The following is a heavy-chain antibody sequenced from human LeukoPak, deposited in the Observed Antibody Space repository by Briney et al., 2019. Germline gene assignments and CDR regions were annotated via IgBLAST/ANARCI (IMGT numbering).Heavy chain of an antibody. CDR1: GGTFSSYA. CDR3: ARDSNLGYCSSTSCFKRPRERFDP. V-gene: IGHV1-69*13. Sequence: ASVKVSCKASGGTFSSYAISWVRQAPGQGLEWMGGIIPIFGTANYAQKFQGRVTITADESTSTAYMELSSLRSEDTAAYYCARDSNLGYCSSTSCFKRPRERFDPWGQGTLVTVSS. D-gene: IGHD2-2*01. CDR2: IIPIFGTA. J-gene: IGHJ5*02.